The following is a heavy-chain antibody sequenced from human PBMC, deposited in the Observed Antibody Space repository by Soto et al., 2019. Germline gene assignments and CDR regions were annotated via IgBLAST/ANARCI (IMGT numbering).Heavy chain of an antibody. V-gene: IGHV3-23*01. Sequence: GGSLRLSCAASGFTFSKYALTWVRQSPGKGLEWVSAINSYEHGPYYIDSVRGRFTISRDNSKNRVYLQMNDLRADDSAVYYCAKKAGYSGYDPFDYWGQGTLVTVSS. CDR1: GFTFSKYA. CDR3: AKKAGYSGYDPFDY. D-gene: IGHD5-12*01. J-gene: IGHJ4*02. CDR2: INSYEHGP.